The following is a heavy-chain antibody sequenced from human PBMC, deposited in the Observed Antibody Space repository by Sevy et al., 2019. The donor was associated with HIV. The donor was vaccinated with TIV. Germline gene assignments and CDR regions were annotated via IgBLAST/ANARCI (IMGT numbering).Heavy chain of an antibody. J-gene: IGHJ6*02. D-gene: IGHD2-15*01. CDR1: GYTFTGYY. V-gene: IGHV1-2*06. Sequence: ASVKVSCKASGYTFTGYYMHWVRQAPGQGLEWMGRINPNSGGTNYAQMFQGRVTMTRDTSISTAYMELSRLRSDDTAVYYCARAYSWARYYYYGMDVWGQGTTVTVSS. CDR3: ARAYSWARYYYYGMDV. CDR2: INPNSGGT.